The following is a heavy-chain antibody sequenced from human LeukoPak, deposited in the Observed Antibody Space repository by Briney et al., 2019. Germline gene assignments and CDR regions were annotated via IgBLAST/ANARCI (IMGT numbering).Heavy chain of an antibody. CDR3: ARDRPRRGGLDY. CDR1: DFTVSSNH. Sequence: PGGSLRLSCAASDFTVSSNHMSWVRQAPGKGLQWVSVIYSGGSTYYAVSVKGRFTISRDNSKNTLYLQMNSLRAEDTAVYYCARDRPRRGGLDYWGQGTLVTVSS. D-gene: IGHD3-16*01. CDR2: IYSGGST. J-gene: IGHJ4*02. V-gene: IGHV3-53*01.